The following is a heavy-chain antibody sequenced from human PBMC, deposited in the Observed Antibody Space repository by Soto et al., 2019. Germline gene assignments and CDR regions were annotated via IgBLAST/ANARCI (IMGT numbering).Heavy chain of an antibody. CDR2: INAGNGNT. CDR3: ARDNRITIFGVVKFNWFDP. V-gene: IGHV1-3*01. D-gene: IGHD3-3*01. Sequence: ASVKVSCKASGYTFTSYAMHWVRQAPGQRLEWMGWINAGNGNTKYSQKFQGRVTITRDTSASTAYMELSSLRSEDTAVYYCARDNRITIFGVVKFNWFDPWGQGTXVTVSS. CDR1: GYTFTSYA. J-gene: IGHJ5*02.